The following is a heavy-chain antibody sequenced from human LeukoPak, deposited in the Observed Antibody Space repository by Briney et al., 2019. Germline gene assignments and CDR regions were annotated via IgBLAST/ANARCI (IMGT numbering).Heavy chain of an antibody. CDR1: GFTFSSYG. CDR3: AKDRGSLGTYFDY. Sequence: GWSLRLSCAASGFTFSSYGMHWVRQAPGKGLEWVAVIWYDGSNKYYADSVKGRFTISRDNSKNTLYLQMSSLRAEDTAVYYCAKDRGSLGTYFDYWGQGTLVTVSS. D-gene: IGHD1-26*01. V-gene: IGHV3-33*06. CDR2: IWYDGSNK. J-gene: IGHJ4*02.